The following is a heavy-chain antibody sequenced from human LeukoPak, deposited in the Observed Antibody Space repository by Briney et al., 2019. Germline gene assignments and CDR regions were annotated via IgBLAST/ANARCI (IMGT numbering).Heavy chain of an antibody. Sequence: ASVKVSCKASGYTFTSYYMHWVRQAPGQGLEWMGGIIPIFGTANYAQKFQGRVTITADESTSTAYMELSSLRSEDTAVYYCAREIFGVVIISGDYWGQGTLVTVSS. CDR3: AREIFGVVIISGDY. CDR1: GYTFTSYY. V-gene: IGHV1-69*13. D-gene: IGHD3-3*01. J-gene: IGHJ4*02. CDR2: IIPIFGTA.